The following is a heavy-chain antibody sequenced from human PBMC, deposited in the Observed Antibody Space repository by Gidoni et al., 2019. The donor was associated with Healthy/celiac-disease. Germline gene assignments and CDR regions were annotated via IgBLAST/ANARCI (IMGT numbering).Heavy chain of an antibody. CDR3: ARDLIVVVTDYWYFDL. CDR1: GGSISSYY. J-gene: IGHJ2*01. V-gene: IGHV4-4*07. D-gene: IGHD2-21*02. CDR2: IYTSGST. Sequence: QVQLQESGPGLVKPSETLSLTCTVSGGSISSYYWSWIRQPAGKGLEWIGRIYTSGSTNYNPSLKSRVTMSVDTSKNQFSLKLSSVTAADTAVYYCARDLIVVVTDYWYFDLWGRGTLVTVSS.